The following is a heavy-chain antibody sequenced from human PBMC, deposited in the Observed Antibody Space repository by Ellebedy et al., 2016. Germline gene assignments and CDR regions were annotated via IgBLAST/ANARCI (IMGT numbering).Heavy chain of an antibody. J-gene: IGHJ4*02. CDR3: ANSGYSYAWGH. CDR2: ISDSGGKT. CDR1: GFTFSNHA. Sequence: GESLKISCAASGFTFSNHAMNWVRQAPGKGLEWVSGISDSGGKTYYADSVRGRFTMSRDNSKNTLYLQMNSLTAEDTAVYFCANSGYSYAWGHWGQGTLVTVSS. V-gene: IGHV3-23*01. D-gene: IGHD5-18*01.